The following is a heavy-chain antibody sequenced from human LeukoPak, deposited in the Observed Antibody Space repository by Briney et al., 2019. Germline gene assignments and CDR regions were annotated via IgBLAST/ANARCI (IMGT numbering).Heavy chain of an antibody. Sequence: GGSLRLSCTASGFTFGDYARSWVRQAPGKGLEWVGFIRSKAYGGTTEYAASVKGRFTISRDDSKSIAYLQMNSLKTEDTAVYYCTREDPYYYDSSGYYFDYWGQGTLVTVSS. CDR3: TREDPYYYDSSGYYFDY. J-gene: IGHJ4*02. V-gene: IGHV3-49*04. CDR1: GFTFGDYA. D-gene: IGHD3-22*01. CDR2: IRSKAYGGTT.